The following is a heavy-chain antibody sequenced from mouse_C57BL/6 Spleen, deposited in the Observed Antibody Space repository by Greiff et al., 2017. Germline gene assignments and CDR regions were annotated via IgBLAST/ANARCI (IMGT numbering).Heavy chain of an antibody. Sequence: VKLVESGPELVKPGASVKLSCKASGYTFTSYDINWVKQRPGQGLEWIGWIYPRDGSTKYNEKFKGKATLTVDTSSSTAYMELHSLTSEDSAVYFCARGDYYGSRGPDYWGQGTTLTVSS. D-gene: IGHD1-1*01. V-gene: IGHV1-85*01. J-gene: IGHJ2*01. CDR2: IYPRDGST. CDR1: GYTFTSYD. CDR3: ARGDYYGSRGPDY.